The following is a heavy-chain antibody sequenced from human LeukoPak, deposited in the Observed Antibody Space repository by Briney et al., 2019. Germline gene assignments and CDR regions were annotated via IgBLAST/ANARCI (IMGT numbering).Heavy chain of an antibody. CDR3: ARISPYGNYYDSQSDY. V-gene: IGHV3-30-3*01. D-gene: IGHD3-22*01. Sequence: PGGSLRLSCAASGFTFSSYAMHWVRQAPGKGLEWVAVISYDGSNKYYADSVKGRFTISRDNSKNTLYLQMNSLRAEDTAVYYCARISPYGNYYDSQSDYWGQGTLVTVSS. J-gene: IGHJ4*02. CDR1: GFTFSSYA. CDR2: ISYDGSNK.